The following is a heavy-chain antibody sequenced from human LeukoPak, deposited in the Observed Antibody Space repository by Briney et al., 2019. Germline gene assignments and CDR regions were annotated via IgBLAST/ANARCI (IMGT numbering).Heavy chain of an antibody. CDR3: ARDVYSSGYYGQN. J-gene: IGHJ4*02. V-gene: IGHV3-7*01. CDR2: IKEDGSEE. D-gene: IGHD3-22*01. CDR1: GFTFSSYW. Sequence: GGSLRLSCAASGFTFSSYWMYWVRQAPGRGLEWVANIKEDGSEEYYVESVKGRFSVSRDNAKNSLYLQMNSLRAEDTAVYYCARDVYSSGYYGQNWGQGILVTVSS.